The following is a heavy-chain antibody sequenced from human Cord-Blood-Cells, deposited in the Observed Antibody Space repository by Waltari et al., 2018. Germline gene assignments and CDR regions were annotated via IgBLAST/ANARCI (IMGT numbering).Heavy chain of an antibody. V-gene: IGHV4-34*01. D-gene: IGHD3-22*01. CDR1: GGSFSGYS. CDR3: ARGGRITMIVVVKKAFDY. CDR2: INHSGST. J-gene: IGHJ4*02. Sequence: QVQLQQWGAGLLKPSETLSLTCAVYGGSFSGYSWGWIRQPPGKGLEWIGEINHSGSTNYNPSLKSRVTISVDTSKNQFSLKLSSVTAADTAVYYCARGGRITMIVVVKKAFDYWGQGTLVTVSS.